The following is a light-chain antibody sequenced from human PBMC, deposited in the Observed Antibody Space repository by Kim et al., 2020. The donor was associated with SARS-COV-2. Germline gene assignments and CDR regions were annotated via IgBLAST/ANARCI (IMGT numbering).Light chain of an antibody. V-gene: IGLV2-14*01. CDR1: SSDVGGYNY. CDR3: SSYTSSSSVV. CDR2: DVS. J-gene: IGLJ2*01. Sequence: QSVLTQPASVSGSPGQSITISCTGTSSDVGGYNYVSWYQQHPGKAPKLMIYDVSQRPSGVSNRFSGSKSGNTASLTISGLQAEDEADYYCSSYTSSSSVVFGGGTQLTVL.